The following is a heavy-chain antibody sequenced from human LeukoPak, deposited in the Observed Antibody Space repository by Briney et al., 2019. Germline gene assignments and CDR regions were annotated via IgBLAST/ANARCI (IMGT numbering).Heavy chain of an antibody. CDR1: GGSISSYY. CDR2: IYISGST. J-gene: IGHJ4*02. D-gene: IGHD5-24*01. Sequence: PSETLSLTCTVSGGSISSYYWSWIRQPAGKGLEWIGRIYISGSTNYNPSLKSRVTMSVDTSKNQFSPKLSSVTAADTAVYYCARVSTHVEMATIAYYFDYWGQGTLVTVSS. V-gene: IGHV4-4*07. CDR3: ARVSTHVEMATIAYYFDY.